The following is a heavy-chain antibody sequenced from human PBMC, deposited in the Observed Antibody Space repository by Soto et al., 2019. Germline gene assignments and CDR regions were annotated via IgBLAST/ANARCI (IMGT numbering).Heavy chain of an antibody. J-gene: IGHJ5*02. CDR1: GYSITSVYY. D-gene: IGHD2-8*01. Sequence: SETLSLTCAVSGYSITSVYYWGLIRQPPGKGLEWMGTIHHTGGTYYNPSLKSRVSMSIDTSKNQSSLRLSSVTAADTAVHDSARVGPDCTIVSRTRGRSFAPWGQVTLPTVS. CDR3: ARVGPDCTIVSRTRGRSFAP. V-gene: IGHV4-38-2*01. CDR2: IHHTGGT.